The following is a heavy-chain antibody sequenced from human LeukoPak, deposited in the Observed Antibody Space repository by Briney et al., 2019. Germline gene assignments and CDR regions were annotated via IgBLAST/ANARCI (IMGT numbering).Heavy chain of an antibody. D-gene: IGHD5-12*01. J-gene: IGHJ5*02. Sequence: VSLRLSCAASGFTFSSYAMSWVRQAPGKGLEWVSAISGSGGSTYYADSVKGRFTISRDNSKNTLYLQMNSLRAEDTAVYYCAKGLSGYDFSWFDPWGQGTLVTVSS. CDR1: GFTFSSYA. CDR2: ISGSGGST. V-gene: IGHV3-23*01. CDR3: AKGLSGYDFSWFDP.